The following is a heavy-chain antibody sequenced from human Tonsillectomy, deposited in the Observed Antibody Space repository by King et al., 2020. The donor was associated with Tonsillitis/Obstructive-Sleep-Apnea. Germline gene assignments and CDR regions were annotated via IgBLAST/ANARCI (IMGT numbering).Heavy chain of an antibody. D-gene: IGHD4-11*01. CDR3: ARGDDYDNSLDY. CDR2: IYYSGTT. CDR1: GDSISSGGYY. J-gene: IGHJ4*02. Sequence: VQLQESGPGLVKPSHTLSLTCTVSGDSISSGGYYWSWIRQHPGKGLEWIGYIYYSGTTYYNPSLKSRVTISVDTSKNRFSLKLSSVTAADTAVYYCARGDDYDNSLDYWGQGTLVTVSS. V-gene: IGHV4-31*03.